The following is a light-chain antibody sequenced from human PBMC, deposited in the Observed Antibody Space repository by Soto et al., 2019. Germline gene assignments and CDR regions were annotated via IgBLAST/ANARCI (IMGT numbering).Light chain of an antibody. Sequence: DIQLTQSPSSLSASVGDRVTITCRASQSIRSYLNWYQQKPGKAPKLLIYAASSLQTGVSSRFSGSGSGTDFTLTISNLQPEDFATYYCQQTSSIPTFGGGTKVDIK. V-gene: IGKV1-39*01. J-gene: IGKJ4*01. CDR3: QQTSSIPT. CDR1: QSIRSY. CDR2: AAS.